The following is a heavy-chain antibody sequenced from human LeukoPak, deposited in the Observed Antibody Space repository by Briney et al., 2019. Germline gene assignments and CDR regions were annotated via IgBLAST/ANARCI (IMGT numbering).Heavy chain of an antibody. J-gene: IGHJ4*02. D-gene: IGHD6-19*01. Sequence: SETLSLTCAVSGGSISSSNWWSWVRQPTGKGLGWIGEIYHSGSTNYNPSLKSRVTISVDKSKNQFSLKLSSVTAADTAVYYCARGSSGWYVRYYFDYWGQGTLVTVSS. CDR3: ARGSSGWYVRYYFDY. CDR2: IYHSGST. CDR1: GGSISSSNW. V-gene: IGHV4-4*02.